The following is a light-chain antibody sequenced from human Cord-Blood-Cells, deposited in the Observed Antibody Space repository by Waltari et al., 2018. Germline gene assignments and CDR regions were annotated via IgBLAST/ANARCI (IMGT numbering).Light chain of an antibody. J-gene: IGKJ1*01. V-gene: IGKV1-33*01. CDR2: DAS. CDR3: QQYDNLPRT. Sequence: DIHMTQFPSSLSESVGDRVTITCQASQEISNYLNWYQQKPGKAPKLLIYDASNLETGVPSRFSGSGSGTDFTFTISSLQPEDIATYYCQQYDNLPRTFGQGTKVEIK. CDR1: QEISNY.